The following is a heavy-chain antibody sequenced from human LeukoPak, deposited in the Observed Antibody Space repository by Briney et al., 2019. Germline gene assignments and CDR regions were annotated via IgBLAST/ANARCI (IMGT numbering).Heavy chain of an antibody. Sequence: PGRSLRLSCAASGFIFSSYGMHWVRQAPGKGLEWVAVIWYDGSNKYYADSVKGRFTISRDNSKNTLYLQMNSLRAEDTAVYYCARDSGPSGAFDIWGQGTMVTVSS. J-gene: IGHJ3*02. CDR3: ARDSGPSGAFDI. CDR2: IWYDGSNK. V-gene: IGHV3-33*01. D-gene: IGHD1-26*01. CDR1: GFIFSSYG.